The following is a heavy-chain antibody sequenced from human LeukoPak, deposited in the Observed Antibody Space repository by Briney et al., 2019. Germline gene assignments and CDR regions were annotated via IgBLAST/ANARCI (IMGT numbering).Heavy chain of an antibody. D-gene: IGHD2-21*02. Sequence: SETLSLICTVSGGSISSSSYYWGWIRQPPGKGLEWIGSIYYSGSTYYNPSLKSRVTISVDTSKNQFSLKLSSVTAADTAVYYCARSPKYYCGGDCYTLHFDYWGQGTLVTVSS. V-gene: IGHV4-39*07. CDR3: ARSPKYYCGGDCYTLHFDY. CDR2: IYYSGST. CDR1: GGSISSSSYY. J-gene: IGHJ4*02.